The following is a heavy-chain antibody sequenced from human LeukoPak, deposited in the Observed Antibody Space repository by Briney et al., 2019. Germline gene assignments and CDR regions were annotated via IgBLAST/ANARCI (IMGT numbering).Heavy chain of an antibody. D-gene: IGHD1-26*01. CDR2: IRGSGGST. Sequence: PGGSLRLSCAASGFTFSNYAMSWVRQAPGKGLEWVSGIRGSGGSTYYADSVKGRFTISRDNSKNTLYLQMNSLRAEDTAVYYCAKKSRVGATSDWGQGTLVTVSS. CDR1: GFTFSNYA. V-gene: IGHV3-23*01. J-gene: IGHJ4*02. CDR3: AKKSRVGATSD.